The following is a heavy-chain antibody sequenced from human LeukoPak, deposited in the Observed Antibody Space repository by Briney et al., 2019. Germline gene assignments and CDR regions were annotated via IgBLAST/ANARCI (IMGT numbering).Heavy chain of an antibody. V-gene: IGHV3-73*01. CDR2: IRSKANSYAT. J-gene: IGHJ4*02. CDR1: GFTFSGSA. Sequence: LSGGSLRLSCAASGFTFSGSAMHWVRQASGKGLEWVGRIRSKANSYATAYAASVKGRFTISRDDSKNTAYLQMNSLKTEDTAVYYCTRGPACSTSCYYYFDYWGQGTLVTVSS. CDR3: TRGPACSTSCYYYFDY. D-gene: IGHD2-2*01.